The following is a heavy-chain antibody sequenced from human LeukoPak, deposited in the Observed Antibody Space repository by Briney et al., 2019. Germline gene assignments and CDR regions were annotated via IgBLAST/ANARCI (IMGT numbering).Heavy chain of an antibody. CDR1: GFTFSDYY. CDR3: ARIMYYDFWTGYYYFDY. J-gene: IGHJ4*02. V-gene: IGHV3-11*04. D-gene: IGHD3-3*01. CDR2: VTNSGTTM. Sequence: GGCLRLSCAASGFTFSDYYMSWIRQAPGKGLEWVSYVTNSGTTMYYADSVKVRFTISRDNGQKSLLLQMNSLRAEDTAIYYCARIMYYDFWTGYYYFDYWGQGTLVTVSS.